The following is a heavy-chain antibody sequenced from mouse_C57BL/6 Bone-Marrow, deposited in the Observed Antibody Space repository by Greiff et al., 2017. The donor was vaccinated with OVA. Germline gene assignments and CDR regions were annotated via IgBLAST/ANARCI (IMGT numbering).Heavy chain of an antibody. Sequence: VQLQQSGAELVRPGASVKLSCTASGFNIEDDYMHWVKQRPEQGLEWIGWIDPENGDTEYASKFQGKATITADTSSNTAYLQLSSLTSEDTAVYYCTTGDYHWYFDVWGTGTTVTVSS. CDR1: GFNIEDDY. V-gene: IGHV14-4*01. CDR2: IDPENGDT. J-gene: IGHJ1*03. CDR3: TTGDYHWYFDV. D-gene: IGHD2-4*01.